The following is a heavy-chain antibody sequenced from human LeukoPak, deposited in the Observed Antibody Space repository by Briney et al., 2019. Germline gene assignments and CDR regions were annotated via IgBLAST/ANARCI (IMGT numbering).Heavy chain of an antibody. CDR2: ISAYNGNT. CDR3: ARDTYYYGSGSYYSRNLLGY. CDR1: GYTFTSYG. Sequence: ASVKVSCKASGYTFTSYGISWVRQAPGQGLEWMGWISAYNGNTNYAQKLQGRVTMTTDTSTSTAYMELRSLRSDDTAVYYCARDTYYYGSGSYYSRNLLGYWGQGTLVTVSS. V-gene: IGHV1-18*01. D-gene: IGHD3-10*01. J-gene: IGHJ4*02.